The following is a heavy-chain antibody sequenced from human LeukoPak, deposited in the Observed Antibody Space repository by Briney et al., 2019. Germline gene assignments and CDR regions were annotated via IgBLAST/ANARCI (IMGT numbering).Heavy chain of an antibody. CDR1: GVSISSSHYY. D-gene: IGHD4-11*01. V-gene: IGHV4-39*02. Sequence: PSETLSLTCTVSGVSISSSHYYWGWIRQSPGKGLEWIGSIYSGGETHYNPSLNSRVTIFLDTSKNRFSLNLISVTATDTAVYYCVRDYSNFVQGDWGQGTLVTVSS. CDR2: IYSGGET. J-gene: IGHJ4*02. CDR3: VRDYSNFVQGD.